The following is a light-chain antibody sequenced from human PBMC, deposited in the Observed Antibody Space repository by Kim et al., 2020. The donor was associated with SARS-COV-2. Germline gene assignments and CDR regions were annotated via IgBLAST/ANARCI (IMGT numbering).Light chain of an antibody. CDR2: DAS. Sequence: SPGEGAILSCRASQSVISYLAWYQQNPGQAPRLLIYDASNRATGIPARFSGSGSGTDFTLTISSLEPEDFAVYYCQQRSNWPPITFGQGTRLEIK. CDR1: QSVISY. V-gene: IGKV3-11*01. J-gene: IGKJ5*01. CDR3: QQRSNWPPIT.